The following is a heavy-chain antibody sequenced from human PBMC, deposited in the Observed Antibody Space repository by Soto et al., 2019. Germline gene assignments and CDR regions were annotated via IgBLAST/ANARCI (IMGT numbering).Heavy chain of an antibody. V-gene: IGHV1-69*12. Sequence: QVQLVQSGAEVKKPGSSVKVSCKASGGTFSSYAISWVRQAPGQGLEWMGGIIPIFGTANYAQKFQGRVTITADEATSTAYMELSSLRSEDTAVYYCANDRITIFGVDPYYYYGMDVWGQGTTVTVSS. CDR3: ANDRITIFGVDPYYYYGMDV. CDR2: IIPIFGTA. CDR1: GGTFSSYA. D-gene: IGHD3-3*01. J-gene: IGHJ6*02.